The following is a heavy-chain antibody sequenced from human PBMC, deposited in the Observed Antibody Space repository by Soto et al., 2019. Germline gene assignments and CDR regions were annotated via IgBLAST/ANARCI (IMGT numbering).Heavy chain of an antibody. D-gene: IGHD3-22*01. CDR1: GYTFTSYA. Sequence: ASVKVSCKASGYTFTSYAMHWVRQAPGQRLEWMGWINAGNGNTKYSQKFQGRVTITRDTSASTAYMELSSLRSEDTAVYYCARATYDSSGYYSLGYWGQGTLVTAPQ. J-gene: IGHJ4*02. CDR2: INAGNGNT. CDR3: ARATYDSSGYYSLGY. V-gene: IGHV1-3*01.